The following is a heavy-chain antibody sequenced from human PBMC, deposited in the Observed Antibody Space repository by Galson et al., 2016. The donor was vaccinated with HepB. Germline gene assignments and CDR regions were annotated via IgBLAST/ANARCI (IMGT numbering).Heavy chain of an antibody. J-gene: IGHJ4*02. CDR1: GGSFSHYY. Sequence: SETLSLTCAVYGGSFSHYYWSWIRQPPGKGLEWIGEINHSGSTHYNPSLKSRVTISVDTSKNQFSLKLSSVTAADTAVYYCAYDYRRGIFDIWAQGTLVTVSS. D-gene: IGHD4-11*01. CDR2: INHSGST. V-gene: IGHV4-34*01. CDR3: AYDYRRGIFDI.